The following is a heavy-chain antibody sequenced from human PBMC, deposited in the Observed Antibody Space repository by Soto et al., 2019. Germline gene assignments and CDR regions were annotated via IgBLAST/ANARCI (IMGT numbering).Heavy chain of an antibody. J-gene: IGHJ4*02. CDR1: GFTFSSYA. CDR2: ISYDGGNK. D-gene: IGHD6-19*01. CDR3: ARATYSSGWTPTFDY. V-gene: IGHV3-30-3*01. Sequence: QVQLVESGGGVVQPGRSLRLSCAASGFTFSSYAMHWVRQAPGKGLEWVAVISYDGGNKYYEDSVKGRFTISRDNSKNTLYLQMNRLRSEDTAVYYCARATYSSGWTPTFDYWGQGTLVTVSS.